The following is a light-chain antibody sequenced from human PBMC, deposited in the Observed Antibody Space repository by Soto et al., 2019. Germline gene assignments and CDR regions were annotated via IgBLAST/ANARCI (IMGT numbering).Light chain of an antibody. CDR2: GAS. CDR3: EQYGSLPRT. J-gene: IGKJ1*01. V-gene: IGKV3-20*01. Sequence: EIVMTQSPFTLSLSPGERATFSCRASQSVSSSYIAWYQQKRGQAPRRLIYGASSRATGIPGRFSGSGSGTDFTLTISRLEPEDFAVYYCEQYGSLPRTFGQGTKVDIK. CDR1: QSVSSSY.